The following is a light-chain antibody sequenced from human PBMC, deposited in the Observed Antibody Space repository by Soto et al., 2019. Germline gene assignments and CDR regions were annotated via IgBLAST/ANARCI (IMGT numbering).Light chain of an antibody. V-gene: IGKV1-5*01. J-gene: IGKJ2*01. CDR3: QQYQSWRYN. Sequence: DIQMTQSPSTLSASVGDRVTITCRASQSVNKWLAWYQQKPGRAPNLVIYDASTLQTSVTSTFSGSGSGTEFALTISSLQPDNFGTYYCQQYQSWRYNFGQGT. CDR2: DAS. CDR1: QSVNKW.